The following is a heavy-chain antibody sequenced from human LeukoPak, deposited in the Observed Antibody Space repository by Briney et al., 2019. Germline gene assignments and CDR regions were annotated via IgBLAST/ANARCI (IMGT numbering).Heavy chain of an antibody. CDR1: GFTFSDYY. V-gene: IGHV3-11*04. Sequence: GGSLRLSCAASGFTFSDYYMSWIRQAPGKGREWVSYISNSGSTIYHADFVKGRFTISRDNAKKSLYLQMNSLRSDDTAVYYCARERYYYDSSGLKFFAYWGQGTLVTVSS. CDR3: ARERYYYDSSGLKFFAY. D-gene: IGHD3-22*01. CDR2: ISNSGSTI. J-gene: IGHJ4*02.